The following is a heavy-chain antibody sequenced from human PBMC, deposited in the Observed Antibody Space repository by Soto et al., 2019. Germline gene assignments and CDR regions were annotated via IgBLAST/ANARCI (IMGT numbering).Heavy chain of an antibody. V-gene: IGHV1-69*13. D-gene: IGHD2-21*02. J-gene: IGHJ5*02. CDR1: GGTFSSYA. CDR3: ARDPGHGGNSASQRGFDP. Sequence: SVKVSCKASGGTFSSYAISWVRQAPGQGLEWMGGIIPIFGTANYAQKFQGRVTITADESTSTAYMELSSLRSEDTAVYYCARDPGHGGNSASQRGFDPWGQGTLVTVSS. CDR2: IIPIFGTA.